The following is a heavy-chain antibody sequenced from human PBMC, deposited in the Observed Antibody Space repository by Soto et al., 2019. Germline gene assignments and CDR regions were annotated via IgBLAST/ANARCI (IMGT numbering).Heavy chain of an antibody. CDR3: ARDSPSLIAEDAFDI. CDR2: IYHSGST. CDR1: GGSISSSNP. J-gene: IGHJ3*02. D-gene: IGHD6-13*01. Sequence: SQMLSVTCAVSGGSISSSNPCSWVRQPPGKGLEWIGEIYHSGSTNYNPSLKSRVTISVDKSKNQFSLKLSSVTAADTAVYYCARDSPSLIAEDAFDIWGQGTMVTVSS. V-gene: IGHV4-4*02.